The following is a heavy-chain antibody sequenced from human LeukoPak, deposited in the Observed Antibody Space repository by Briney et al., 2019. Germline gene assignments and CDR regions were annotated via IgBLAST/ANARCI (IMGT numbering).Heavy chain of an antibody. Sequence: PSETLSLTCTVSGGSISSYYWSWIRQPPGEGLEWIAYIYYSGITKYNPSLKSRVIISVDTSKNQFSLKLSSVTAADTAVYYCARESLGNWFDPWGQGTLVTVSS. CDR2: IYYSGIT. V-gene: IGHV4-59*01. D-gene: IGHD3-16*01. CDR3: ARESLGNWFDP. CDR1: GGSISSYY. J-gene: IGHJ5*02.